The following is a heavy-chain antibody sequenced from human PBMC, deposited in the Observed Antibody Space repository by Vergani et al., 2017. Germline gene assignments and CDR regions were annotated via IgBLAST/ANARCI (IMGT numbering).Heavy chain of an antibody. CDR2: INPSGGST. Sequence: QVQLVQSGAEVKKPGASVKVSCKASGYTFTSYYMHWVRQAPGQGLEWMGIINPSGGSTSYAQKFQGRVTMTRETSTSTVYMELSSLRSEDTAVYYCARDSGYYYDSSGYPLWDYWGQGTLVTVSS. J-gene: IGHJ4*02. D-gene: IGHD3-22*01. CDR1: GYTFTSYY. V-gene: IGHV1-46*01. CDR3: ARDSGYYYDSSGYPLWDY.